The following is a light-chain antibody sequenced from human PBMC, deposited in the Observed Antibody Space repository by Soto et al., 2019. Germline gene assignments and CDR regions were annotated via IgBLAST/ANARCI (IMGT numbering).Light chain of an antibody. Sequence: EIVLTQSPGTLSLSPGERATLSCRASQSVSNNYLAWYQQKPGQAPRLLIYGASKRATGIPDRFSGSGSGTDFTLTIRRLEPEDFAVYYCQQYGSSGTFGQGTKVEIK. V-gene: IGKV3-20*01. CDR1: QSVSNNY. CDR3: QQYGSSGT. J-gene: IGKJ1*01. CDR2: GAS.